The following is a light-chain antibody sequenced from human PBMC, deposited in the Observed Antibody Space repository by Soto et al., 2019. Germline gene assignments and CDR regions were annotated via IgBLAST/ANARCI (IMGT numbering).Light chain of an antibody. CDR3: CSYLGSSTV. CDR1: SSDVGNYNL. CDR2: EDD. V-gene: IGLV2-23*01. J-gene: IGLJ7*01. Sequence: QSVLTQPASVSGSPGQSITISCTGVSSDVGNYNLVSWYQQHPAKAPKLIIYEDDKRPSGVSNRFSGSKSGDTASLTISGLQSEDEAAYYCCSYLGSSTVFGGGTQLTVL.